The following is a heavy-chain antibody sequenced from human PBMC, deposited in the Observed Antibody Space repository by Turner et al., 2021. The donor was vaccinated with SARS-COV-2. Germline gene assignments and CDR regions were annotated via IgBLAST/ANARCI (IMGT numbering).Heavy chain of an antibody. J-gene: IGHJ5*02. CDR3: AREDRGYSYGYGRFDP. CDR2: INPKSGGT. V-gene: IGHV1-2*04. CDR1: GYTFTGYY. Sequence: QVQLVQSGAEVKKPGASVKVSCKASGYTFTGYYMHWVRQAPGQGLEWMGWINPKSGGTNYAQKFQGWVTRTRDTSISTAYMELSRLRSDDTAVYYCAREDRGYSYGYGRFDPWGQGTLVTVSS. D-gene: IGHD5-18*01.